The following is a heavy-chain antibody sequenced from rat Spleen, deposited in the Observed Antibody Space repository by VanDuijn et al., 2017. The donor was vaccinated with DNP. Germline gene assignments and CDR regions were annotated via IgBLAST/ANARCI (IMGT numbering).Heavy chain of an antibody. CDR3: ARYRITTRDYFDY. D-gene: IGHD1-10*01. V-gene: IGHV3-1*01. Sequence: EVQLQESGPGLVKPSQSLSLTCSVTGYSITSNYWGWIRKFPGNKMEWMGYISYSGSTSYNPSLKSRISITRDTSKNQFFLQLNSVTTEDTATYYCARYRITTRDYFDYWGQGVMVTVSS. CDR2: ISYSGST. J-gene: IGHJ2*01. CDR1: GYSITSNY.